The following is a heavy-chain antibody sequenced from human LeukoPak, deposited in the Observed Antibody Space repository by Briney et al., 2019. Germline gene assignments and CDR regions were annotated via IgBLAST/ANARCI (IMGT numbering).Heavy chain of an antibody. Sequence: GGSLRLSCAASGFTFDDYAMHWVRQAPGKGLEWVSGISWNSGSIGYADSVKGRFTISRDNAKNSLYLQMNSLRAEDTAVYYCAKGNYYDSSAYSYFDYWGQGTLVTVSS. V-gene: IGHV3-9*01. D-gene: IGHD3-22*01. CDR3: AKGNYYDSSAYSYFDY. J-gene: IGHJ4*02. CDR1: GFTFDDYA. CDR2: ISWNSGSI.